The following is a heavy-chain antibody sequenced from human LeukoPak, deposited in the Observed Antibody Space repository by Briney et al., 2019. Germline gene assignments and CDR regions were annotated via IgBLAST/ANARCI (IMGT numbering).Heavy chain of an antibody. CDR2: MNPNSGNT. V-gene: IGHV1-8*03. J-gene: IGHJ6*03. D-gene: IGHD5-12*01. CDR1: GYTFTSYD. Sequence: EASVKVSCKASGYTFTSYDINWVRQATGQGLEWMGWMNPNSGNTGYAQKFQGRVTITRNTSISTAYMELSSLRSEDTAVYYCARARGDIVATIGIFKRYYYYMDVWGKGTTVTVSS. CDR3: ARARGDIVATIGIFKRYYYYMDV.